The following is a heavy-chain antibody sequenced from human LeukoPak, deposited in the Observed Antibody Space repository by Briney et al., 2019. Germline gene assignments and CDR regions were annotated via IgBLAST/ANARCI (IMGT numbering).Heavy chain of an antibody. D-gene: IGHD6-13*01. Sequence: GGSLRLSCAASGFTFSSYSMNWVRQAPGKGLEWVSYISSSSSTIYYADSVKGRFTISRDNAKNSLYLQMNGLRAEDTAVYYCARDAPIAAEGMDVWGKGTTVTVSS. CDR3: ARDAPIAAEGMDV. J-gene: IGHJ6*03. CDR2: ISSSSSTI. V-gene: IGHV3-48*04. CDR1: GFTFSSYS.